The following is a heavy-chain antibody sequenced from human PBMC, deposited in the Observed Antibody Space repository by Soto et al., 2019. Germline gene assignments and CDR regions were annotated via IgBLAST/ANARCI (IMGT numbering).Heavy chain of an antibody. Sequence: LRLSCAASGSTFSSYAMSWVRQAPGKGLEWVSSVKCDGSQTNYEDSVKGRFSISRDNAKNSLDLQMNSLRAEDTAVYYCAREAYWGPGILVTVSS. CDR2: VKCDGSQT. J-gene: IGHJ4*02. V-gene: IGHV3-7*03. CDR1: GSTFSSYA. CDR3: AREAY.